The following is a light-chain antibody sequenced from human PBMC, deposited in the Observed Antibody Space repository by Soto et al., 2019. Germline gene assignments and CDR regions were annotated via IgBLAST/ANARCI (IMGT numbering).Light chain of an antibody. Sequence: EIVLTQSPGTLALSPGERATLSCMASQSVSSSYLAWYQQKPGQAPRLLIYGASSRATGIPDRFSGSGSGTDFTLTISRLEPEDFAVYYCQQYGRSGTFGQGTKVDIK. V-gene: IGKV3-20*01. J-gene: IGKJ1*01. CDR1: QSVSSSY. CDR3: QQYGRSGT. CDR2: GAS.